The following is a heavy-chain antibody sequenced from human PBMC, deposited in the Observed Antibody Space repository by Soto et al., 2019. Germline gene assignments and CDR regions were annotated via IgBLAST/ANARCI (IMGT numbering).Heavy chain of an antibody. D-gene: IGHD6-19*01. V-gene: IGHV1-18*01. CDR2: ISAYNGNT. Sequence: QDQLVQSGVEVKKPGASVKVSCKASGYSFTNYGITWVRQAPGQGFVWVGWISAYNGNTNYAQKFHGRTPTTTDASTSTAYLELRSLRSNDTAVYYCARDRGVAPPVAGNTHYYYYMDVWGKGTTVTVSS. J-gene: IGHJ6*03. CDR3: ARDRGVAPPVAGNTHYYYYMDV. CDR1: GYSFTNYG.